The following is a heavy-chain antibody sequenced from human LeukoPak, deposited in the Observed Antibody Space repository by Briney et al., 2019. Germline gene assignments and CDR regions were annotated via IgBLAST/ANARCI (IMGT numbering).Heavy chain of an antibody. V-gene: IGHV1-46*01. CDR2: INPSGTGT. Sequence: ASVKVSFYASGYTITNNYMHWVRQAPGQGLEWMGVINPSGTGTSYAQKFQGRITMSRDTSTSTVYMELSSLRSEDTAFYYCATDHSMANTAWWFDPWGQGTLVTVSS. CDR3: ATDHSMANTAWWFDP. CDR1: GYTITNNY. J-gene: IGHJ5*02. D-gene: IGHD5-24*01.